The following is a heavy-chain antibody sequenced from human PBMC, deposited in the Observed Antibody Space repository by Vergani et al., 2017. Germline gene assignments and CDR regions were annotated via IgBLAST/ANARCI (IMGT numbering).Heavy chain of an antibody. Sequence: QVQLVQSGAEVKKPGASVKVSCKASGGTFSSYAISWVRQAPGQGLEWMGRIIPIFGTANYAQKFQGRVTITADESTSTAYMELSSLRSEDTAVYYCARMGDSGYDSSGYYYDYWGQGTLVTVSS. J-gene: IGHJ4*02. D-gene: IGHD3-22*01. CDR3: ARMGDSGYDSSGYYYDY. CDR2: IIPIFGTA. CDR1: GGTFSSYA. V-gene: IGHV1-69*15.